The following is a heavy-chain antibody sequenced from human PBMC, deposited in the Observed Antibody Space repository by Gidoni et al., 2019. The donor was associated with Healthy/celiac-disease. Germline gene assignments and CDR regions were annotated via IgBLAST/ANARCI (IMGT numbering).Heavy chain of an antibody. D-gene: IGHD3-3*01. V-gene: IGHV3-30*04. CDR3: ARDILDFWSGYYYYGMDV. CDR1: GFTFSSYA. J-gene: IGHJ6*02. CDR2: ISYDGSNK. Sequence: QVQLVESGGGVVQPGRSLRLSCAASGFTFSSYAMHWVRQAPGKGLEWVAVISYDGSNKYYADSVKGRFTISRDNSKNTLYLQMNSLRAEDTAVYYCARDILDFWSGYYYYGMDVWGQGTTVTVSS.